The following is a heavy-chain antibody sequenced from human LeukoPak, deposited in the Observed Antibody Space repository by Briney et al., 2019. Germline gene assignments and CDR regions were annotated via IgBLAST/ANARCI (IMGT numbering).Heavy chain of an antibody. CDR3: ARVRGLRFRFWFDP. CDR2: INHSENT. CDR1: GGSFSDYY. V-gene: IGHV4-34*01. D-gene: IGHD5-12*01. J-gene: IGHJ5*02. Sequence: SETLSLTCAVYGGSFSDYYWTWIRQPPGKGLEWIGEINHSENTNYNPSLKSRVTISVDTSKNQFSLKLSSVTAADTAVYYCARVRGLRFRFWFDPWGQGTLVTVSS.